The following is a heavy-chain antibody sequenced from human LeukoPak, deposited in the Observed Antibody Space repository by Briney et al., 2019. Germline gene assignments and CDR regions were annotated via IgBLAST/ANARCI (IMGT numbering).Heavy chain of an antibody. D-gene: IGHD3-10*01. Sequence: SETLSLTCTVSGGSISSYYWSWIRQPAGKGLESIGRIYTSGSTNYNPSLKGRVTMSVDTSKNQISLNLSSVTAADTAVYYCASIRYYYDSGRLADWGQGTLVIVSS. CDR3: ASIRYYYDSGRLAD. CDR2: IYTSGST. J-gene: IGHJ4*02. V-gene: IGHV4-4*07. CDR1: GGSISSYY.